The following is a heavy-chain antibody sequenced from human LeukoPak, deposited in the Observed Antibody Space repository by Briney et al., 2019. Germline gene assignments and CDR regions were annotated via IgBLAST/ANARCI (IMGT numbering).Heavy chain of an antibody. D-gene: IGHD1-26*01. Sequence: SETLSLTCTVSGGSVTSYYCNWIWQPAGKGLEWIGRIYSSGDTNYNPSLKSRITMSVDTSKNQFSLNLSSVTAADTAVYYCARDPFGSSLDYWGQGTLVTVSS. V-gene: IGHV4-4*07. CDR2: IYSSGDT. CDR1: GGSVTSYY. J-gene: IGHJ4*02. CDR3: ARDPFGSSLDY.